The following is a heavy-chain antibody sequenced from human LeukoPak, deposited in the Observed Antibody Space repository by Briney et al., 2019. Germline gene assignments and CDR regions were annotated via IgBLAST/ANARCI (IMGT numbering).Heavy chain of an antibody. Sequence: PGGSLRLSCAASGFTFDDYAMHWVRQAPGKGLEWVSGISWNSGSIGYADSVKGRFTISRDNAKNSLYLQMNSLRAEDTALYYCAKDIGPRGLIAVAGTLFDYWGQGTLVTVSS. D-gene: IGHD6-19*01. V-gene: IGHV3-9*01. CDR2: ISWNSGSI. J-gene: IGHJ4*02. CDR1: GFTFDDYA. CDR3: AKDIGPRGLIAVAGTLFDY.